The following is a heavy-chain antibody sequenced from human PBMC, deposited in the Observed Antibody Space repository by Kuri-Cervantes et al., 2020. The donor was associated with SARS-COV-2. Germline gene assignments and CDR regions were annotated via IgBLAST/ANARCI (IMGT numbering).Heavy chain of an antibody. CDR1: GFTFRSYA. CDR2: ISSSSSYI. CDR3: ARVREDAHILTGYYLFDY. V-gene: IGHV3-21*01. D-gene: IGHD3-9*01. Sequence: GGSLRLSCAASGFTFRSYAMHWVRQAPGKGLGWVSSISSSSSYIYYADSVKGRFTISRDNAKNSLYLQMNSLRAEDTAVYYCARVREDAHILTGYYLFDYWGQGTLVTVSS. J-gene: IGHJ4*02.